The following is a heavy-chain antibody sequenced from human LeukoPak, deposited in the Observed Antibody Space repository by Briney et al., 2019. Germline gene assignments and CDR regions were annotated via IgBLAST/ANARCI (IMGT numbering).Heavy chain of an antibody. CDR2: INEDGSEK. V-gene: IGHV3-7*01. CDR1: GFTFSSYS. Sequence: GSLRLSCAASGFTFSSYSMNWVRQAPGKGLEWVADINEDGSEKYYADSVEGRFSISRDNARNSLYLQMNSLRADDTAVYYCTGETYYFDYWGQGTLVTVSS. J-gene: IGHJ4*02. CDR3: TGETYYFDY.